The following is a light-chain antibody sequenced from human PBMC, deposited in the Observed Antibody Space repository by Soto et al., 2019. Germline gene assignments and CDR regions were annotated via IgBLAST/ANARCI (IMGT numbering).Light chain of an antibody. Sequence: DIPMTQSPSSLSASVGDRVTITCRASQSISSYLNWYQQKPGKAPKLLIYAASSWQSGVPSRFSGSGSGTDFTLTISSLQPEDFATYYCQQSYSTPGTFGQGTRLEIK. CDR1: QSISSY. CDR3: QQSYSTPGT. J-gene: IGKJ5*01. V-gene: IGKV1-39*01. CDR2: AAS.